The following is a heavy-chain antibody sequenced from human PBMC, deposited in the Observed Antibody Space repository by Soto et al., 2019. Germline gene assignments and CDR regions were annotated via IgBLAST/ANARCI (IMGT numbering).Heavy chain of an antibody. D-gene: IGHD1-1*01. V-gene: IGHV4-30-4*01. CDR1: GGSISSGDYY. Sequence: QVQLQESGPGLVKPSQTLSLTCTVSGGSISSGDYYWSWIRQPPGKGLEWIGYIYYIGSTYYNPCLTSRFTIALDQAKNPCSLKLSSVTAPDTAVYYCARDFAGTDRSAYWGQRTLVTVSS. CDR2: IYYIGST. J-gene: IGHJ4*02. CDR3: ARDFAGTDRSAY.